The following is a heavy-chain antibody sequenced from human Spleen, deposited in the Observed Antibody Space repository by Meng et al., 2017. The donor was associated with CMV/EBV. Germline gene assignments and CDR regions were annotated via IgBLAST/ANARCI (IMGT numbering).Heavy chain of an antibody. CDR3: AGFGVAITNGMDV. V-gene: IGHV3-21*01. CDR1: GFTFSAYS. Sequence: GESLKISCAASGFTFSAYSINWVRQAPGKGLECVSSISTTSTYIYYADSVKGRFTISRDNAKNSLYLQMNSLRAEDTAVYYCAGFGVAITNGMDVWGQGTTVTVSS. D-gene: IGHD3-3*01. CDR2: ISTTSTYI. J-gene: IGHJ6*02.